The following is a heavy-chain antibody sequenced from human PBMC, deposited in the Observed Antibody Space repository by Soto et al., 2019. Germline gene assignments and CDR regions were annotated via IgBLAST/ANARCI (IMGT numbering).Heavy chain of an antibody. Sequence: SETLSLTCAVSGGSISSGGYSWSWIRQPPGKGLEWIGYIYHSGSTYYNPSLKSRVTISVDRSKNQFSLKLSSVTAADTAVYYCARTTVTTGWFDPWGQGTLVTVSS. CDR2: IYHSGST. V-gene: IGHV4-30-2*01. CDR3: ARTTVTTGWFDP. CDR1: GGSISSGGYS. D-gene: IGHD4-17*01. J-gene: IGHJ5*02.